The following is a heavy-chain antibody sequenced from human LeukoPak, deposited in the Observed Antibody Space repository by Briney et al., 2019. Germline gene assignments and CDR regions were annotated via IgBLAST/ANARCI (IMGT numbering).Heavy chain of an antibody. CDR1: GFTFSTYS. Sequence: GGSLVLSFPAPGFTFSTYSINWVRQAPGRGLGWVSSIDTSSYIYYEDSVKGRFTISRDNAKNSLYLQVNSLRAEDTAVYYCAREGGYCFGGTCRYFDYWGQGTLVTVSS. J-gene: IGHJ4*02. CDR3: AREGGYCFGGTCRYFDY. CDR2: IDTSSYI. V-gene: IGHV3-21*01. D-gene: IGHD2-15*01.